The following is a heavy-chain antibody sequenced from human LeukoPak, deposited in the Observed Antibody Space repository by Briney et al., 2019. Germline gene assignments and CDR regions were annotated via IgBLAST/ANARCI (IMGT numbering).Heavy chain of an antibody. CDR3: ARDTSGYVDY. CDR2: ISTDDSDT. V-gene: IGHV3-74*01. Sequence: PGGSLRLSCVASGFTFSRYWMHWVRQAPGKGLVWVSRISTDDSDTSYADSVKGRFTISRDNAKNTLYLQMNSLRAEDTAVYYCARDTSGYVDYWGQGTLVTVSS. CDR1: GFTFSRYW. D-gene: IGHD2-2*01. J-gene: IGHJ4*02.